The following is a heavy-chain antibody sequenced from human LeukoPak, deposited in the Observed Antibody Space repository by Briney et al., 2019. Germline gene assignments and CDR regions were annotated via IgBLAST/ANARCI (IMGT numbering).Heavy chain of an antibody. Sequence: PGGSLRLSCAASGFTFSTYTMNWVRQAPGKGLEWVSSISSTSSYIYYADSVTGRFTISRDNAKNSPYLQMNSLRAEDTAVYYCASNSGSYYDAFDIWGQGTMVTVSS. D-gene: IGHD1-26*01. CDR1: GFTFSTYT. V-gene: IGHV3-21*01. CDR2: ISSTSSYI. CDR3: ASNSGSYYDAFDI. J-gene: IGHJ3*02.